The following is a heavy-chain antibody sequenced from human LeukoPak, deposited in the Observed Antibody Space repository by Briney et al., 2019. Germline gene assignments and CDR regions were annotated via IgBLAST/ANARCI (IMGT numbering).Heavy chain of an antibody. J-gene: IGHJ3*02. CDR2: IDYSGNT. V-gene: IGHV4-39*07. CDR1: GDSSSSSIYY. D-gene: IGHD3-3*01. Sequence: SETLSLTCAVSGDSSSSSIYYWGWVRQPPGKGLEWIGSIDYSGNTYYNPSLKSRATISTDTSRSQFSLNLSSVTAADTAVYYCFFDYDFWSGYKTDAFDIWGQGTMVTVSS. CDR3: FFDYDFWSGYKTDAFDI.